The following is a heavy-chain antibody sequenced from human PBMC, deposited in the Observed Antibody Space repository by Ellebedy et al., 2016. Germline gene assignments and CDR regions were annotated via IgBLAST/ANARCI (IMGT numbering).Heavy chain of an antibody. V-gene: IGHV4-59*01. D-gene: IGHD3-22*01. Sequence: SETLSLXCTVSGGSISSYYWSWIRQPPGKGLEWIGYIYYSGSTNYNPSLKSRVTISVDTSKNQFSLKLSSVTAADTAVYYCARDYYYDSSGYPYYYGMDVWGQGTTVTVSS. CDR3: ARDYYYDSSGYPYYYGMDV. J-gene: IGHJ6*02. CDR1: GGSISSYY. CDR2: IYYSGST.